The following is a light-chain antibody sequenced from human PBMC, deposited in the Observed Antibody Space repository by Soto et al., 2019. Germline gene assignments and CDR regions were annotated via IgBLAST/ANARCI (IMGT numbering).Light chain of an antibody. Sequence: DIPMTQSPSSLSASVGDRVTVTCRASQGISTYLAWYQQKPGKVPKLLIYAASTLQSGVPSRFSGSGSGTDFSLTISSLQPEDVATYYCQQYNSALLTFGGGTKVEIK. V-gene: IGKV1-27*01. CDR2: AAS. CDR3: QQYNSALLT. J-gene: IGKJ4*01. CDR1: QGISTY.